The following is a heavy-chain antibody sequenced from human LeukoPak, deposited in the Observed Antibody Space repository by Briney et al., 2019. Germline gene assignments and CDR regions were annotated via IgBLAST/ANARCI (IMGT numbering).Heavy chain of an antibody. Sequence: GGSLRLSCAASGFTFSSYWMHWVRQAPGKGLPWVSRINSDGSSTSYADSVKGRFTISRDNAKNTLYLQMNSLRAEDTAVYYCATGQGHGMDVWGQGTTVTVSS. D-gene: IGHD1-14*01. V-gene: IGHV3-74*01. CDR1: GFTFSSYW. CDR3: ATGQGHGMDV. J-gene: IGHJ6*02. CDR2: INSDGSST.